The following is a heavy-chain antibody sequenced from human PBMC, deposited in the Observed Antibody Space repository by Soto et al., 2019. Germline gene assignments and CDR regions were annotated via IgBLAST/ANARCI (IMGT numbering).Heavy chain of an antibody. D-gene: IGHD3-10*01. V-gene: IGHV3-23*01. J-gene: IGHJ4*02. CDR3: AKDSGKNTRAPADY. CDR1: GFTFSSYS. Sequence: PGGSLRLSCAASGFTFSSYSMSWVRQAPGKGLEWVSGISGSGSSTFYADSVKGRFTISRDNSKNTLYLQMNSLRAEDTAVYYCAKDSGKNTRAPADYWGQGTLVTVS. CDR2: ISGSGSST.